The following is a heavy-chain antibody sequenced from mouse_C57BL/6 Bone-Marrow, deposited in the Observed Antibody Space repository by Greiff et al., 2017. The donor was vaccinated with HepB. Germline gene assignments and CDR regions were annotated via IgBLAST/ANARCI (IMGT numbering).Heavy chain of an antibody. CDR3: ARCSSGYVGFAY. J-gene: IGHJ3*01. CDR2: IYPGSGST. Sequence: VQLQQPGAELVKPGASVKMSCKASGYTFTSYWITWVKQRPGQGLEWIGDIYPGSGSTNYNEKFKSKATLTVDTSSSTAYMQLSSLTSEDSAVYYCARCSSGYVGFAYWGQGTLVTVSA. D-gene: IGHD3-2*02. CDR1: GYTFTSYW. V-gene: IGHV1-55*01.